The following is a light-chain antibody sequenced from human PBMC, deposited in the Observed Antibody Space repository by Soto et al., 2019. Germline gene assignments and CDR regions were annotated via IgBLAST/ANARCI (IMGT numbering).Light chain of an antibody. V-gene: IGKV3D-15*01. CDR1: QSVSSY. J-gene: IGKJ4*01. CDR2: DAS. CDR3: QRYNNWPLT. Sequence: EMVLTQSPDTLSLSPGERATLSCRASQSVSSYLAWYQQKPGQAPRLLIYDASNRATGIPARFSGSGSGTDFTLTINSLQSEDFAVYYCQRYNNWPLTFGGGTKVDIK.